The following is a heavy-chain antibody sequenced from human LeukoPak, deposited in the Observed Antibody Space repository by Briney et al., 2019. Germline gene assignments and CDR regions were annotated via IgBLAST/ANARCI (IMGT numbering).Heavy chain of an antibody. D-gene: IGHD4-23*01. J-gene: IGHJ4*02. CDR2: IYSSGST. Sequence: SETLSLTCTVSGGSINSYYWSWIRQPAGKGLEWIGRIYSSGSTNYDPSLKSRVSMSVDTSKNQFFLKLTSVTAADTALYYCVRGGKATVVTMWGQGILVTVSS. V-gene: IGHV4-4*07. CDR3: VRGGKATVVTM. CDR1: GGSINSYY.